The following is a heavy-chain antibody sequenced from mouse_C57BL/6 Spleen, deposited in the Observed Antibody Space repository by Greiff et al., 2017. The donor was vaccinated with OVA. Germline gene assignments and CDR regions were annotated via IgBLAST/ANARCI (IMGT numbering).Heavy chain of an antibody. D-gene: IGHD2-4*01. CDR1: GYSITSGYY. J-gene: IGHJ3*01. CDR2: ISYDGSN. Sequence: EVQLQESGPGLVKPSQSLSLTCSVPGYSITSGYYWHWIRQFPGNKLEWMGYISYDGSNNYNPSLKNRISITRDTSKNQFFLKLNSVTTEDTATYYCARDYYDYDEGAWFAYWGQGTLVTVSA. CDR3: ARDYYDYDEGAWFAY. V-gene: IGHV3-6*01.